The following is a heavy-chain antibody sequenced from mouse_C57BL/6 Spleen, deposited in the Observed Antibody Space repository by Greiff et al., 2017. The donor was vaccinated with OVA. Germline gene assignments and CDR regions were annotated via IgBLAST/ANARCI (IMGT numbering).Heavy chain of an antibody. CDR1: GYTFTDYY. CDR3: ARDDYYGSMFSD. V-gene: IGHV1-26*01. J-gene: IGHJ3*01. Sequence: EVQLQQSGPELVKPGASVKISCKASGYTFTDYYMHWVKQSHGKSLEWIGDINPNNGGTSYNQKFKGKATLTVDKSSSTAYMELRSLTSEDSAVYYCARDDYYGSMFSDWGQGALVTVSA. D-gene: IGHD1-1*01. CDR2: INPNNGGT.